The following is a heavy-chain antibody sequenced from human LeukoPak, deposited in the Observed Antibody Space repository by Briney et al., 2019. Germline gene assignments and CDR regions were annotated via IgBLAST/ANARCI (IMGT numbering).Heavy chain of an antibody. V-gene: IGHV3-53*01. Sequence: GGSLRLSCAASGFTVSSNYMSWVRQAPGKGLEWVSVIYSGGSTYYADSVKGRFTISRDNSKNTLYLQMNSLRAEDTAVYYCARGLDYYGSGSYLGYWGQGTLVTVSS. CDR3: ARGLDYYGSGSYLGY. CDR1: GFTVSSNY. J-gene: IGHJ4*02. CDR2: IYSGGST. D-gene: IGHD3-10*01.